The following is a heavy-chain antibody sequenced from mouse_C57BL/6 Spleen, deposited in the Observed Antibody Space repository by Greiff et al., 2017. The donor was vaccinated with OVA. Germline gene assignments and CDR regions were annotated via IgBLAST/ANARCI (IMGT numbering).Heavy chain of an antibody. J-gene: IGHJ3*01. CDR1: GYAFSSSW. V-gene: IGHV1-82*01. D-gene: IGHD2-4*01. Sequence: QVQLQQSGPELVKPGASVKISCKASGYAFSSSWMNWVKQRPEKGLEWIGRIYPGDGDTNYNGKFKGKATLTADKSSSTAYMQLSSLTSEDSAVYFCAKSPYDYGAYWGQGTLVTVSA. CDR2: IYPGDGDT. CDR3: AKSPYDYGAY.